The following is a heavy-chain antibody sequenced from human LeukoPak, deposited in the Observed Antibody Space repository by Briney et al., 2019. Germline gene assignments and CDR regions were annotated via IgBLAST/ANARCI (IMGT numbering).Heavy chain of an antibody. CDR3: TRVGRWLQSRRGYYFDY. CDR2: IRSKAYGGTT. CDR1: GFTFGDYA. D-gene: IGHD5-24*01. V-gene: IGHV3-49*03. Sequence: GGSLRLSCTASGFTFGDYAMSWFRQAPGKGLEWVGFIRSKAYGGTTEYAASVKGRFTISRDDSKSIAYLQMNSLKTEDTAVYYCTRVGRWLQSRRGYYFDYWGQGTLVTVSS. J-gene: IGHJ4*02.